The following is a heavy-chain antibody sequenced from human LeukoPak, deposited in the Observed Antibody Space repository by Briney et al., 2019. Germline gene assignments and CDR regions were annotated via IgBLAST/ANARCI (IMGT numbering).Heavy chain of an antibody. CDR3: AKYCSGGSCYYDAFDI. CDR1: GGSISSGDYY. CDR2: IYYSGST. V-gene: IGHV4-30-4*01. D-gene: IGHD2-15*01. Sequence: SETLSLTCTVSGGSISSGDYYWSWIRQPPGKGLEWIGYIYYSGSTYYNPSLKSRATISVDTSKNQFSLKLSSVTAADTAVYYCAKYCSGGSCYYDAFDIWGQGTMVTVSS. J-gene: IGHJ3*02.